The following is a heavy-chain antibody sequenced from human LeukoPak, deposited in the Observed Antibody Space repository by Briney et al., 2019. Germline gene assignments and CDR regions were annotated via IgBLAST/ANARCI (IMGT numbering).Heavy chain of an antibody. CDR2: IYTRST. CDR1: GGAISSGSYY. Sequence: SETLSLTCTVSGGAISSGSYYWSWIRQPAGKGREWIGRIYTRSTNYNPSLKSRVPISVATSKNPISLTLSSVPAADTAVYYCVRSRAEATYYFDYWGQGTLVTVSS. J-gene: IGHJ4*02. CDR3: VRSRAEATYYFDY. V-gene: IGHV4-61*02.